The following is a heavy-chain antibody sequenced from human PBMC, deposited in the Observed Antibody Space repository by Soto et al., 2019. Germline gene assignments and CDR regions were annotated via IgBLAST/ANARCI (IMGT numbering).Heavy chain of an antibody. CDR1: GFTVSNNY. J-gene: IGHJ4*02. Sequence: EVQLVESGGGLIQPGGSLRLSCAVSGFTVSNNYMSWVRQAPGKGLEGVSVIYSGGYTAYGDSVKGRFTISRDNSKTPLYSKKNRRDADDPPVYYCATHPGGGGYWGQGTLVTVSS. D-gene: IGHD3-10*01. V-gene: IGHV3-53*01. CDR2: IYSGGYT. CDR3: ATHPGGGGY.